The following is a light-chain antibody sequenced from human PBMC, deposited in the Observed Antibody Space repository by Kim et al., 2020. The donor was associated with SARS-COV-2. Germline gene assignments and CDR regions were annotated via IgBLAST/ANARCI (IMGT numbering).Light chain of an antibody. V-gene: IGKV1-12*01. CDR2: AAS. Sequence: DIQMTQSPSSVSASVGDRVTITCRASQDISSYLAWYQQKPGKAPNLLIYAASSLHSGVPSRFSGSGSGTDFTLTISSLQPDDFATYYCQQANSFPLTFGGGTKVDIK. CDR1: QDISSY. CDR3: QQANSFPLT. J-gene: IGKJ4*01.